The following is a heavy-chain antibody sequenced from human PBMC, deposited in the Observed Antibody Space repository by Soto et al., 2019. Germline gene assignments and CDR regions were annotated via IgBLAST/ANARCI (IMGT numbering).Heavy chain of an antibody. CDR1: GFTFRSYA. CDR2: ISYDGSNQ. V-gene: IGHV3-30-3*01. CDR3: ARGDREDIAVVVGVRPGEYGVDV. Sequence: QVQLVESGGGVVQPGRSLRLSCAATGFTFRSYAMHWARQAPGKGLECVAVISYDGSNQFYRDYLKGRFTISRDNSKNTLYLQINSLRYEDTAVYYCARGDREDIAVVVGVRPGEYGVDVWGQGTTVTVSS. J-gene: IGHJ6*02. D-gene: IGHD2-15*01.